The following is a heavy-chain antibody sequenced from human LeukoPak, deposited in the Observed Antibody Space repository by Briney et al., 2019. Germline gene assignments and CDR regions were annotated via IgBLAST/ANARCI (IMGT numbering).Heavy chain of an antibody. CDR1: GYTFTGYY. CDR2: INPNSGGT. D-gene: IGHD6-19*01. J-gene: IGHJ4*02. V-gene: IGHV1-2*02. CDR3: ARTLHSSGWYSY. Sequence: ASVKVSCKASGYTFTGYYMHWVRQAPGKGLEWMGWINPNSGGTNYAQKFQGRVTMTRDTSISTAYMELSRLRSDDTAVYYCARTLHSSGWYSYWGQGTLVTVSS.